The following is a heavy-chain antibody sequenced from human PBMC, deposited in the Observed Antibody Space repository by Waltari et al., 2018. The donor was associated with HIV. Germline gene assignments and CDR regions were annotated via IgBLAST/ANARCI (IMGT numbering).Heavy chain of an antibody. V-gene: IGHV4-4*09. D-gene: IGHD3-3*01. Sequence: QVQLQESGPGLVKPSEALSLTFAGPGGSISTACWVGVREATGTGLEWIRYINPNASTMSNPSLKLGVPLSVDASRIQFCLRLTSMTSAETGVYFFASGAWRTRALDISGRGPLFTVSS. J-gene: IGHJ3*02. CDR3: ASGAWRTRALDI. CDR1: GGSISTAC. CDR2: INPNAST.